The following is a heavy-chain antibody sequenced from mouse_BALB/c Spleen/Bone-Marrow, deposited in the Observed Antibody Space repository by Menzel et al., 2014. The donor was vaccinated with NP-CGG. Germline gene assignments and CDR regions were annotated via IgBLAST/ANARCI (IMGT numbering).Heavy chain of an antibody. CDR1: GYAFTSYN. J-gene: IGHJ3*01. D-gene: IGHD2-10*02. CDR2: IDPYDAGT. V-gene: IGHV1S135*01. Sequence: QLVESGPELVKPGASVKVSCKASGYAFTSYNMYWVKQSHGKSLEWIGYIDPYDAGTSYTPKFKGKATLTVDKSSSTAYMHLNSLTSEDSAVYYCAREEYGRGFAYWGQGTLVTVSA. CDR3: AREEYGRGFAY.